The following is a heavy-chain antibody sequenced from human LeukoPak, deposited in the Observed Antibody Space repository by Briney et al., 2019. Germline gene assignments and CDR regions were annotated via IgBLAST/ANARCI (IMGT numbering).Heavy chain of an antibody. CDR3: ARDWYHSFDY. J-gene: IGHJ4*02. CDR1: GYTFSSAW. D-gene: IGHD1-14*01. V-gene: IGHV3-74*01. CDR2: IKTDGST. Sequence: PGGSLRLSCVASGYTFSSAWTQWVRQAPGKGLMWVSRIKTDGSTDYADSVKGRFTISRDNAKNTLYLQMNSLRADDTAVYYCARDWYHSFDYWGQGILVTVSS.